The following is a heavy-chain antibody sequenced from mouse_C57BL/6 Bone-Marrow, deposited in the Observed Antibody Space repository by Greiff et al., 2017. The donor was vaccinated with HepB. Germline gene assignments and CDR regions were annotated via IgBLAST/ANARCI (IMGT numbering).Heavy chain of an antibody. CDR2: IDPETGGT. Sequence: QVQLKQSGAELVRPGASVTLSCKASGYTFTDYEMHWVKQTPVHGLEWIGAIDPETGGTAYNQKFKGKAILTADKSSSTAYMELRSLTSEDSAVYYCTRYPLTFDYWGQGTTLTVSS. CDR1: GYTFTDYE. J-gene: IGHJ2*01. CDR3: TRYPLTFDY. D-gene: IGHD4-1*01. V-gene: IGHV1-15*01.